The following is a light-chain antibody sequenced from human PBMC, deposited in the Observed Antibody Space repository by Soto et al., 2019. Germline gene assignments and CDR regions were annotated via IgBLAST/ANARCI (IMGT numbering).Light chain of an antibody. Sequence: EIVLTQSPGTLSLSPGEIATLSCRASQSVSSGYLAWYQQKPGQAPRLLIYGSSNRATGTPDRFSGSGSGTDFTLTISRLEPEDFAVYYCQQYGTSPLTFGGGTKVDIK. CDR3: QQYGTSPLT. CDR2: GSS. CDR1: QSVSSGY. V-gene: IGKV3-20*01. J-gene: IGKJ4*01.